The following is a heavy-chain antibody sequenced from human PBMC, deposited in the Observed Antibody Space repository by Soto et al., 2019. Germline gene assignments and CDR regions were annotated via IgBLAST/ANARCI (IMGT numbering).Heavy chain of an antibody. CDR1: GYTLTELS. CDR2: INPGNGNT. CDR3: ARGVGYSYGSYLDY. V-gene: IGHV1-3*01. D-gene: IGHD5-18*01. J-gene: IGHJ4*02. Sequence: ASVKVSCKVSGYTLTELSMHLVRQAPGQRLDWMGWINPGNGNTKYSQKFQGRVTFTRDTYANTAYMELSSLRSEDTAVYYSARGVGYSYGSYLDYWGQGTLVTVSS.